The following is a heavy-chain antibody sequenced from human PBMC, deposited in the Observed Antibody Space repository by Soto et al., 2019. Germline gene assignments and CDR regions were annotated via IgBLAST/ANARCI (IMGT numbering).Heavy chain of an antibody. V-gene: IGHV4-31*03. CDR3: AREPRVQGLLAFDY. CDR2: IYYTGST. Sequence: QVQLQESGPGLVKPSQTLSLTCTVSGGSISRTGYYWSWIRQHPGKGLEWIGYIYYTGSTFYNPSLKRRIATWVDTSKNQFSLNLSSVTAADTAVYYCAREPRVQGLLAFDYWGPGTLVTVSS. D-gene: IGHD2-21*01. CDR1: GGSISRTGYY. J-gene: IGHJ4*02.